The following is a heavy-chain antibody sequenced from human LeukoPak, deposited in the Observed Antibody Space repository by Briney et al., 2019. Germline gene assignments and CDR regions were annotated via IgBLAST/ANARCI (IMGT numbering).Heavy chain of an antibody. CDR2: IYQSGST. J-gene: IGHJ5*02. Sequence: SETLSLTCSVSGYSIRSGYHWAWFRQAPGKGLEWMGSIYQSGSTYDNLSLKSRVTLSVDTSRNQFSLKLTSVTAADTAVYYCARDQDGSGSYYKSWFDPWGQGTLVTVSS. D-gene: IGHD3-10*01. V-gene: IGHV4-38-2*02. CDR3: ARDQDGSGSYYKSWFDP. CDR1: GYSIRSGYH.